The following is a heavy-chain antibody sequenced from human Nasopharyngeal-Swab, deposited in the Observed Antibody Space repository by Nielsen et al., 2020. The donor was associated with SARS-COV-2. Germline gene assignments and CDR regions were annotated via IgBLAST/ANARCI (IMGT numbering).Heavy chain of an antibody. D-gene: IGHD6-13*01. V-gene: IGHV1-69*13. Sequence: SVKVSCKASGGTFSNFAISWVRQAPGQGLEWMGGIIPFFGTANYAQKFQDRVTITADESTSTAYMELSSLRSEDTAVYYCARGGYQAAASTYYYYGMDVWGQGTTVTVSS. CDR1: GGTFSNFA. J-gene: IGHJ6*02. CDR2: IIPFFGTA. CDR3: ARGGYQAAASTYYYYGMDV.